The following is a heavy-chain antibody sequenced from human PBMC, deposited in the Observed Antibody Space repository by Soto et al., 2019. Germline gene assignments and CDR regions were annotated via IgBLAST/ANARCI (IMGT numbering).Heavy chain of an antibody. CDR2: IYHTGST. Sequence: SETLSLTCAVSGASITSTYWWNWLRQTPGKGLEWIGEIYHTGSTNYNPSLESRATISVDTSKNQFSLRLTSVTAADTAVYYCASTYYDFWSGYIFWGQGSLVTVS. D-gene: IGHD3-3*01. V-gene: IGHV4-4*02. CDR1: GASITSTYW. CDR3: ASTYYDFWSGYIF. J-gene: IGHJ4*02.